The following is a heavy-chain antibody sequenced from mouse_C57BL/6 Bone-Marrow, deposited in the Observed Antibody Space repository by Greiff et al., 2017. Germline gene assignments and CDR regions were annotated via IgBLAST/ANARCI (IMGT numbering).Heavy chain of an antibody. V-gene: IGHV1-72*01. CDR2: IDPNSGGT. Sequence: QVQLQQPGAELVKPGASVKLSCKASGYTFTSYWMHWVKQRPGRGLEWIGRIDPNSGGTKYNEKFKSKATLTVDKHSSTAYMQLSSLTSADSAVYNCAHYGSRQGYCDVWGTGTTVTVSS. J-gene: IGHJ1*03. CDR3: AHYGSRQGYCDV. CDR1: GYTFTSYW. D-gene: IGHD1-1*01.